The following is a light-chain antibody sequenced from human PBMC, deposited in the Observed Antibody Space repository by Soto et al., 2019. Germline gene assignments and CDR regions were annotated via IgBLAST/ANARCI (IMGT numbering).Light chain of an antibody. CDR3: LQHSNYPWT. J-gene: IGKJ1*01. CDR1: QDIRYG. V-gene: IGKV1-6*01. Sequence: AIQMTQSPSSLSASVGDRVTITCRASQDIRYGLSWYQQKPGKAPKLLIYAASSLQRGVPSNFSGSGSGTDFTLTISSLQPEDFATYSCLQHSNYPWTFGQGTKVDIK. CDR2: AAS.